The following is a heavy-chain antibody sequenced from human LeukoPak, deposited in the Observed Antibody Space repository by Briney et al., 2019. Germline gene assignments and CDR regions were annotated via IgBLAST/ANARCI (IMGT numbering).Heavy chain of an antibody. V-gene: IGHV1-18*01. D-gene: IGHD6-19*01. CDR2: ISAYNGNT. Sequence: GASVKVSCKASGYTFTSYGISWVRQAPGQGLEWMGWISAYNGNTNYAQKLQGRVTMTTDTSTSTAYMELRSLRSDDTAVYYCARDRERQWLVRVMVDFDYWGQGTLVTVSS. J-gene: IGHJ4*02. CDR3: ARDRERQWLVRVMVDFDY. CDR1: GYTFTSYG.